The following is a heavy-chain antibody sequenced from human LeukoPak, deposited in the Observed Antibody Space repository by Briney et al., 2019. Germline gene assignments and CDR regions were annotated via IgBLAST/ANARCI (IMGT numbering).Heavy chain of an antibody. Sequence: KPSEAPSLTCTVSGYSISSGYYWGWIRQPPGKGLEWIGSIYHSGSTYYNPSLKSRVTISVDTSKNQFSLQLSSVTAADTAVYYCARDRARSYYFDLWGQGTLVTVSS. CDR1: GYSISSGYY. CDR3: ARDRARSYYFDL. CDR2: IYHSGST. J-gene: IGHJ4*02. V-gene: IGHV4-38-2*02. D-gene: IGHD3-10*01.